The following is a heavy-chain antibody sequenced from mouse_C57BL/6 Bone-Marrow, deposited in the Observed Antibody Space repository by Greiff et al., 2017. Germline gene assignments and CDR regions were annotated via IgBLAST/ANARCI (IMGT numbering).Heavy chain of an antibody. D-gene: IGHD2-5*01. J-gene: IGHJ1*03. CDR1: GYTFTSYW. Sequence: QVQLQQPGAELVKPGASVKMSCKASGYTFTSYWITWVKQRPGQGLEWIGDIYPGSGSTNYNEKFKSKATLTVDTSSSTAYMQLSSLTSEDSAVYYCARREGYSKDWYFDVWGTGTTVTVSS. CDR2: IYPGSGST. CDR3: ARREGYSKDWYFDV. V-gene: IGHV1-55*01.